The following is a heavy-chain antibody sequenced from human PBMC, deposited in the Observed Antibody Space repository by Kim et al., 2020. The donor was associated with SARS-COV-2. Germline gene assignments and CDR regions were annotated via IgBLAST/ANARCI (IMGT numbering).Heavy chain of an antibody. CDR3: AGENNRLGSDNYHNHNCFDP. CDR2: IYTDGTT. V-gene: IGHV3-53*01. D-gene: IGHD3-10*01. CDR1: GFTVSMRF. J-gene: IGHJ5*02. Sequence: GGSLRLSCAASGFTVSMRFMSWVRQAPGEGLEWVSGIYTDGTTWYADSVKGRFTMSRDSSKNTLYLQMNSLRAEDTAVYYCAGENNRLGSDNYHNHNCFDPWGQGTLVTVSS.